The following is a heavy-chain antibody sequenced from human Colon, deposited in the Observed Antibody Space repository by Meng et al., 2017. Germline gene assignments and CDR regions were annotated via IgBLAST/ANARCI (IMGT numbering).Heavy chain of an antibody. Sequence: QLQLAASGGAVTQPARSLTLSCAASGFTFTSRAMHWVRQAPGKGLEWVSIIYCDGSNAHYADLVKGQFTIYSDNSKNMLYMQMTSLRAADTAVYFCARDGGLGFDHWGQGTLVTVSS. CDR3: ARDGGLGFDH. CDR2: IYCDGSNA. J-gene: IGHJ4*02. D-gene: IGHD5-12*01. V-gene: IGHV3-33*01. CDR1: GFTFTSRA.